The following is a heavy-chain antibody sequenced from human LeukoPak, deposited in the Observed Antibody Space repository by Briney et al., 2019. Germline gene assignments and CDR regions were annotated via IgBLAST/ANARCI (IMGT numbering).Heavy chain of an antibody. Sequence: SETLSLTCTVSGGSISSGDYCWSWIRQPPGKGLEWIGYIYYSGSTYYNPSLKSRVTISVDTSKNQFSLKLSSVTAADTAVYYCARGDGNLQTPLLYYFDYWGQGTLVTVSS. CDR3: ARGDGNLQTPLLYYFDY. CDR2: IYYSGST. J-gene: IGHJ4*02. CDR1: GGSISSGDYC. D-gene: IGHD4-23*01. V-gene: IGHV4-30-4*08.